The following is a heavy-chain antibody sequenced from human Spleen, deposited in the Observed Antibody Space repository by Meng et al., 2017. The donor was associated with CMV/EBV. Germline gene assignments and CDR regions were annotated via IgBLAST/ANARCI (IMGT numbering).Heavy chain of an antibody. D-gene: IGHD1-26*01. CDR1: GFTFSSYE. CDR2: ISSSGSTI. J-gene: IGHJ3*02. V-gene: IGHV3-48*03. Sequence: GGSLRLSCAASGFTFSSYEMNWVRQAPGKGLEWVSYISSSGSTIYYADSVKGRFTISRDNAKNSLYLQMNSLRAEDTAVYYCARVQVGATSQEAAFDIWGQGTMVTVSS. CDR3: ARVQVGATSQEAAFDI.